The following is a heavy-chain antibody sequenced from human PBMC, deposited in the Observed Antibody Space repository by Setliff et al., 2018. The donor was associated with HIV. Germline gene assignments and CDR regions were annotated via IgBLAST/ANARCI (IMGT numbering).Heavy chain of an antibody. CDR1: GGSISSYY. CDR3: ASAGSGTRAPPRY. Sequence: SETLSLTCTVSGGSISSYYWSWIRQPPGEGLEWMGYIFYSGSTNYNPSLKRRVTISLDTSKNQFSLKLTSVTAADTAVYYCASAGSGTRAPPRYWGQGTTVTVSS. CDR2: IFYSGST. V-gene: IGHV4-59*01. D-gene: IGHD1-1*01. J-gene: IGHJ6*02.